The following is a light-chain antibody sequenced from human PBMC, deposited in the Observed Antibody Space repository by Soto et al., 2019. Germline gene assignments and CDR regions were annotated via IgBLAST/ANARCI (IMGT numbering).Light chain of an antibody. Sequence: QSVLTQPVSVSGSPGQSITIFCTGTSSDVGGYNYVSWYQQHPGKAPKLMIYDVSNRPSGVSNRFSGSKSGNTASLTISGLQAEDEADYYCSSYTSSFYVFGTGTKVTVL. CDR2: DVS. V-gene: IGLV2-14*01. J-gene: IGLJ1*01. CDR1: SSDVGGYNY. CDR3: SSYTSSFYV.